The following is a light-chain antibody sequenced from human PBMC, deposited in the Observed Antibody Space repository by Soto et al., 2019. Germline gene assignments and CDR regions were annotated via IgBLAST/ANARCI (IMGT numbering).Light chain of an antibody. Sequence: QSALTQQPSASGTPGQKVFISCSGSSSNIGGTNYAYWYQQLPGAAPKLLMHSNNLRPSGVPERISGSKFGTAASLAISGLRSEDEAVYYCASWDDRLGAVIFGGGTKVTVL. CDR2: SNN. CDR1: SSNIGGTNY. V-gene: IGLV1-47*02. J-gene: IGLJ2*01. CDR3: ASWDDRLGAVI.